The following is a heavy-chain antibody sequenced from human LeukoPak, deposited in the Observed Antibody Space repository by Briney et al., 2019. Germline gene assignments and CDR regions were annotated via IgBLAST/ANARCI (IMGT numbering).Heavy chain of an antibody. CDR3: ARHNRVNSTQAHYFDY. CDR1: GGSISSYY. D-gene: IGHD2/OR15-2a*01. Sequence: PETLSLTCAVSGGSISSYYWSWIRQPPGKGLDWIGYVYYSGITTYNPSLKSRVTISVDTSKNQFSLKLTSVTAADTAVYYCARHNRVNSTQAHYFDYWGQGTLVTVS. J-gene: IGHJ4*02. V-gene: IGHV4-59*08. CDR2: VYYSGIT.